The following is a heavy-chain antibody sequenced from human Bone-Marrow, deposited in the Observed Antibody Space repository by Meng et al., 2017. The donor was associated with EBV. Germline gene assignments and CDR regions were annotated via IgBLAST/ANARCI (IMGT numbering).Heavy chain of an antibody. CDR1: GPTFSDYY. CDR2: IKSESGGT. V-gene: IGHV1-2*06. CDR3: ARDGDMPVAAD. Sequence: QGHLVQAGAEVKKPGAPVKVPCKTSGPTFSDYYIHWVRQAPGQGLEWMGRIKSESGGTHYAQTFQGRITMTRDTSISTAYMELTSLRSDDTAMYYCARDGDMPVAADWGQGTLVTVSS. D-gene: IGHD6-19*01. J-gene: IGHJ4*02.